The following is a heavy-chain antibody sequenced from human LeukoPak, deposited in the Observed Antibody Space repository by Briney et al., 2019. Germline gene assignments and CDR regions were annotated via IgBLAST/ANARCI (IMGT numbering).Heavy chain of an antibody. V-gene: IGHV1-8*03. J-gene: IGHJ5*02. CDR1: GYTFTGYY. CDR2: MNPNTGNT. CDR3: ARGQGNWFDP. Sequence: ASVKVSCKASGYTFTGYYVHWVRQAPGQGLEWMGWMNPNTGNTGYAQKFQGRVTITRNTSISTAYMELYSLRSEGTAIYYCARGQGNWFDPWGQGSLVTVSS.